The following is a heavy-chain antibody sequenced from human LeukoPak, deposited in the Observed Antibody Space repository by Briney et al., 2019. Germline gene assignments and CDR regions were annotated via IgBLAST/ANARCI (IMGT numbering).Heavy chain of an antibody. CDR1: GGSFSGYY. CDR2: INHSGST. Sequence: PSETLSLTCAVYGGSFSGYYWSWIRQPPGKGLEWIGEINHSGSTNYNPSLKSRVTISVDTSKNQFSLKLSSVTAADTAVYYCARGLPSAYSSSSKDYYYYMDVWGKGTTVTVSS. D-gene: IGHD6-6*01. J-gene: IGHJ6*03. V-gene: IGHV4-34*01. CDR3: ARGLPSAYSSSSKDYYYYMDV.